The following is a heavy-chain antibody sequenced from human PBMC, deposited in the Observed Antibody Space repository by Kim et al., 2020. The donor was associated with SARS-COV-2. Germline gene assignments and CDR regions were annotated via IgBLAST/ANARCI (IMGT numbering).Heavy chain of an antibody. Sequence: SETLSLTCTVSGGSISSSSYYWGWIRQPPGKGLEWIGSIYYSGSTYYNPSLKSRVTISVDTSKNQFSLKLSSVTAADTAVYYCARLRGRLVFSGLAYFDYWGQGTLVTVSS. CDR2: IYYSGST. CDR3: ARLRGRLVFSGLAYFDY. D-gene: IGHD6-19*01. V-gene: IGHV4-39*01. J-gene: IGHJ4*02. CDR1: GGSISSSSYY.